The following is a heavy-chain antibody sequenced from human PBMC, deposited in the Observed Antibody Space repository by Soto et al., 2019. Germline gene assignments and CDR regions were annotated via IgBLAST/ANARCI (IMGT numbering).Heavy chain of an antibody. CDR1: GYTFTGHY. V-gene: IGHV1-2*02. Sequence: ASVKVSCKASGYTFTGHYIHWVRQAPEQGPEWMGVIGPESDATRYAEKFQGRVTMTLDTSITTVYMELKNLSPDDTAVYYCGRGRSGQIVVFYWGQGTPVTVSS. CDR3: GRGRSGQIVVFY. D-gene: IGHD1-26*01. J-gene: IGHJ4*02. CDR2: IGPESDAT.